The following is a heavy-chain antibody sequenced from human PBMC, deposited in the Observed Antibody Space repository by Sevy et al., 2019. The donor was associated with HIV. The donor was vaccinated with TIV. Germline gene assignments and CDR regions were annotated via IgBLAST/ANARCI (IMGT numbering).Heavy chain of an antibody. V-gene: IGHV4-39*01. CDR3: ARQSWYTSGWFWFDP. Sequence: SETLSLTCSVSGGSISSTSYYWGWIRQPPGKGLEWIGTIYYTGNTYYNPSLKSRVTISVDTSKNRFSLKLSSVTAADTAVYYCARQSWYTSGWFWFDPWGPGTLVTVSS. CDR2: IYYTGNT. J-gene: IGHJ5*02. D-gene: IGHD6-19*01. CDR1: GGSISSTSYY.